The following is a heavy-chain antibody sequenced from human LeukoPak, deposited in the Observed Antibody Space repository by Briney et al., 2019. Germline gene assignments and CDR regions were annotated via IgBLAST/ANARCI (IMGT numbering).Heavy chain of an antibody. D-gene: IGHD1-26*01. V-gene: IGHV3-20*04. CDR2: INWNGYST. Sequence: GGSLRLSCAASGFTFDDHGMSWVRQAPGKGLEWVSGINWNGYSTVYADSVRGRFTISGDNAKNSLYLKMNSLRAEDTALYYCARSRNGAYQAFDIWGQGTMVTVSS. CDR3: ARSRNGAYQAFDI. J-gene: IGHJ3*02. CDR1: GFTFDDHG.